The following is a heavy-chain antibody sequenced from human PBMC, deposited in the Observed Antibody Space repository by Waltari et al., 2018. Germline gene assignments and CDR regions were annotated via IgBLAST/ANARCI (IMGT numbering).Heavy chain of an antibody. J-gene: IGHJ3*02. CDR2: INAGNGKT. D-gene: IGHD3-16*02. V-gene: IGHV1-3*03. CDR3: AREGVYYDYVWGSYRPGGGAFDI. CDR1: GYTFTSYA. Sequence: QVQLVQSGAEVKKPGASVKVSCKASGYTFTSYAMHWVRQAPGQRLEWMGWINAGNGKTKDSQEFQGRVTITRDTSASTAYMELSSLRSEDMAVYYCAREGVYYDYVWGSYRPGGGAFDIWGQGTMVTVSS.